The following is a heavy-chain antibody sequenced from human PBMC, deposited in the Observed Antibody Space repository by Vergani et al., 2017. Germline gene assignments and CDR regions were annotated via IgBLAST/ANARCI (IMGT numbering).Heavy chain of an antibody. V-gene: IGHV3-23*01. CDR3: AKVSHLRTPAAGFNFDY. CDR2: ISGSGGST. J-gene: IGHJ4*02. CDR1: GFTFSSYA. D-gene: IGHD6-13*01. Sequence: EVQLLESGGGLVQPGGSLRLSCAASGFTFSSYAMSWVRQAPGKGLEWVSAISGSGGSTYYADSVKGRFTISIDNSKNTLYLQMNSLRAEDTAVYYCAKVSHLRTPAAGFNFDYWGQGTLVTVSS.